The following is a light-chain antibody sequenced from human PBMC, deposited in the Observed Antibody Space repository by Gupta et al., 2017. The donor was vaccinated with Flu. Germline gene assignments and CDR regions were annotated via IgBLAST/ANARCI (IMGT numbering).Light chain of an antibody. CDR3: AAWDDSRNGWV. V-gene: IGLV1-44*01. Sequence: SSSNMGSNTVNWYQKLPGTDPKLLIDSNKQRRSGVPYRFSGAKSATSASLVISGLQSEEEADYYCAAWDDSRNGWVFGGGTKLTVL. CDR1: SSNMGSNT. J-gene: IGLJ3*02. CDR2: SNK.